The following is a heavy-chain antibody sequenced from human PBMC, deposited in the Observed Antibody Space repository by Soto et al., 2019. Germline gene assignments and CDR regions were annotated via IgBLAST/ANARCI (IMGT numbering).Heavy chain of an antibody. V-gene: IGHV3-74*01. CDR1: GFTFSSYW. J-gene: IGHJ4*02. Sequence: GSLRLSCVASGFTFSSYWMHWVRQAPGKGLVWVSRINSDGSSTSYADSVKGRFTISRDNAKNTLYLQMNSLRAEDTAVYYCAREDYYDPFDYWGQGTLVTVSS. D-gene: IGHD3-22*01. CDR2: INSDGSST. CDR3: AREDYYDPFDY.